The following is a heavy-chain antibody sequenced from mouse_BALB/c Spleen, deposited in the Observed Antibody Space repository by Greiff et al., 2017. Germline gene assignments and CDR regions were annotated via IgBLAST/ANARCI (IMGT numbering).Heavy chain of an antibody. Sequence: QVQLQQSGAELVRPGVSVKISCKGSGYTFTDYAMHWVKQSHAKSLEWIGVISTYYGDASYNQKFKGKATMTVDKSSSTAYMELARLTSEDSAIYYCAMDRYDYFDYWGQGTTLTVSS. J-gene: IGHJ2*01. V-gene: IGHV1S137*01. CDR1: GYTFTDYA. D-gene: IGHD2-14*01. CDR2: ISTYYGDA. CDR3: AMDRYDYFDY.